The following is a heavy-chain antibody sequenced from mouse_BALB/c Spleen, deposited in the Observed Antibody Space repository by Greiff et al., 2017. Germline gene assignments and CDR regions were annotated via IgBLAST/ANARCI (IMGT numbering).Heavy chain of an antibody. CDR2: IRNKANGYTT. D-gene: IGHD2-3*01. CDR1: GFTFTDYY. J-gene: IGHJ3*01. Sequence: EVMLVESGGGLVQPGGSLRLSCATSGFTFTDYYMSWVRQPPGKALEWLGFIRNKANGYTTEYSASVKGRFTISRDNSQSILYLQMNTLRAEDSATYYCARDGYYEAWFAYWGQGTLVTVSA. CDR3: ARDGYYEAWFAY. V-gene: IGHV7-3*02.